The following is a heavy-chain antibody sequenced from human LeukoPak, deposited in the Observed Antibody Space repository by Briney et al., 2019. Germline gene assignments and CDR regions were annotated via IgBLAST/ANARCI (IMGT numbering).Heavy chain of an antibody. CDR1: GFTFSDYY. CDR3: ARAGLYFYGSGNYFWFDP. Sequence: GGSLRLSCATSGFTFSDYYMTWIRQAPGKGLEWLSYISDVGDIISYADSVKGRFTVSRDNAKDSLYLQMNSLRAADTAVYYCARAGLYFYGSGNYFWFDPWGQGTLVTVSS. D-gene: IGHD3-10*01. V-gene: IGHV3-11*01. J-gene: IGHJ5*02. CDR2: ISDVGDII.